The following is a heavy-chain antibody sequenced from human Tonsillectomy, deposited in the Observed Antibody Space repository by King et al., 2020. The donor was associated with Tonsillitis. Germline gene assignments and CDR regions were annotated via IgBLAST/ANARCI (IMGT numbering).Heavy chain of an antibody. J-gene: IGHJ5*02. D-gene: IGHD3-16*01. CDR1: GYTLTELS. CDR3: ATGGEQGLGFDP. Sequence: QLVQSGAEVKKPGASVKVSCKVSGYTLTELSMHRVRQVPGKGLEWMGGFDPEDGEIIYAQKFQGRVTMTEDTSTDTAYMELSSLRSEDTAVYYCATGGEQGLGFDPWGQGTLVTVSS. CDR2: FDPEDGEI. V-gene: IGHV1-24*01.